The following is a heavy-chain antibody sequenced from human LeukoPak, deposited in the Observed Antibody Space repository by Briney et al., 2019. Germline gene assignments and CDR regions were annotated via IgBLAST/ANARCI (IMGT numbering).Heavy chain of an antibody. CDR1: GYTFTDYD. V-gene: IGHV1-18*01. CDR3: ARNGRVRRVVKDLFEY. Sequence: ASVRVSCKTSGYTFTDYDITWVRQAPGQGLEWMGRVSPYNGNTYYSQRFQDRVTITKDTSTGTAYMDLRNVRTDDTAMYYCARNGRVRRVVKDLFEYWGQGTLVAVSS. CDR2: VSPYNGNT. D-gene: IGHD3-10*01. J-gene: IGHJ4*02.